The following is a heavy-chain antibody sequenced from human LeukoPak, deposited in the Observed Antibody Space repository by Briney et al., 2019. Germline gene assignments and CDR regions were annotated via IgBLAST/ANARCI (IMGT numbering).Heavy chain of an antibody. J-gene: IGHJ5*02. Sequence: GASVKVSCKASGYTFTGYSIYWVRQAPGQGLEWMGWINPNSGGTNYAQKFQGRVTMTRDTSISTAYMELSRLRSDDTAVYYCARDSGSGSGDRVDPWGQGTLVTVSS. CDR1: GYTFTGYS. CDR2: INPNSGGT. D-gene: IGHD6-19*01. CDR3: ARDSGSGSGDRVDP. V-gene: IGHV1-2*02.